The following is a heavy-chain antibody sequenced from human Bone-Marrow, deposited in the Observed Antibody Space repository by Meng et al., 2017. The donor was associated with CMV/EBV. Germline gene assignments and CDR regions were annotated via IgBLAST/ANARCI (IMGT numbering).Heavy chain of an antibody. Sequence: QVQLKESGPGLVKPSQILSLPCTVSGGSISSGSYYWNWIRQPAGKGLEWIGRTHTSGNTNYNPSLKSRVTISVDTSKNQLSLKVTSVTAADTAVYYCARGDRVELEPFDYWGRGILVTVSS. V-gene: IGHV4-61*02. CDR3: ARGDRVELEPFDY. CDR2: THTSGNT. J-gene: IGHJ4*02. CDR1: GGSISSGSYY. D-gene: IGHD1-1*01.